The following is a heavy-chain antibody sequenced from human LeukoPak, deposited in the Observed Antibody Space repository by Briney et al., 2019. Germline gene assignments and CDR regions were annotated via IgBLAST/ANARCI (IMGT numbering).Heavy chain of an antibody. Sequence: RGSLRLSCVPPRVTFSDYYISWIPAGLEEGRGRGSSTSSSGSSIYAADSVKGRFTISRDNAKNSLYLQMNSLRAEDMAVYYCARSVSGYSPFDYWGRGTLVTVSS. V-gene: IGHV3-11*01. CDR2: TSSSGSSI. CDR3: ARSVSGYSPFDY. J-gene: IGHJ4*02. D-gene: IGHD3-22*01. CDR1: RVTFSDYY.